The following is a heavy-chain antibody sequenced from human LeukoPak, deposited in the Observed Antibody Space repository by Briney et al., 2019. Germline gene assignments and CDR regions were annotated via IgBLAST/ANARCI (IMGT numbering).Heavy chain of an antibody. CDR1: GFTFSSYG. CDR3: AKEYGSGSYYLEWANFDY. D-gene: IGHD3-10*01. Sequence: PGGSLRLSCAASGFTFSSYGMHWVRQAPGKGLEWVAFIRYDGSNKYYADSVKGRFTISRDNSKNTLYLQMNSLRAEDTAVYYCAKEYGSGSYYLEWANFDYWGQGTLVTVSS. J-gene: IGHJ4*02. V-gene: IGHV3-30*02. CDR2: IRYDGSNK.